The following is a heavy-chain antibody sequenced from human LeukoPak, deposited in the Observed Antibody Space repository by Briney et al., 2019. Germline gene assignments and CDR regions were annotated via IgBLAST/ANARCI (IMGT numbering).Heavy chain of an antibody. CDR3: ARAEEYGSGSYPLDY. CDR1: GDSISSGSYY. CDR2: IYYSGST. Sequence: SETLSLTCTVSGDSISSGSYYWSWIRQPAGKGLEWIGCIYYSGSTNYNPSLKSRVTISVDTSKNQFSLMLSSVTAADTAVYYCARAEEYGSGSYPLDYWGQGTLVTVSS. J-gene: IGHJ4*02. V-gene: IGHV4-61*10. D-gene: IGHD3-10*01.